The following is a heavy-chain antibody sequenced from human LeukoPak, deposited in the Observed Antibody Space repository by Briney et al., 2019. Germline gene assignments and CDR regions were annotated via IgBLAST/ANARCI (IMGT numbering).Heavy chain of an antibody. D-gene: IGHD4-17*01. J-gene: IGHJ4*02. CDR3: ARDGDYGGPYYFDY. V-gene: IGHV4-61*01. CDR1: GGSVSSGSYS. Sequence: SETLSLTCTVSGGSVSSGSYSWSWIRQPPGKGLEWIGYIYYSGSTNYNPSLKSRVTISVDTSKNQFSLKLSSVTAADTAVYYCARDGDYGGPYYFDYWGQGTLVTVSS. CDR2: IYYSGST.